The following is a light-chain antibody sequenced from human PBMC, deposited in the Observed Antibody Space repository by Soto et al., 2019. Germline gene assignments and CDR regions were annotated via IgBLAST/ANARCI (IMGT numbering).Light chain of an antibody. CDR2: DAS. CDR3: QQFNNWPWT. V-gene: IGKV3-15*01. Sequence: ETVMTQSPATLSVSPGERATLSCRASQSVSNNLAWYQQKPGQAPRLLIYDASTRATGIPARFSGSGSGTEFTLTISSLQSEDFAVYYCQQFNNWPWTFGQGTKVEIK. CDR1: QSVSNN. J-gene: IGKJ1*01.